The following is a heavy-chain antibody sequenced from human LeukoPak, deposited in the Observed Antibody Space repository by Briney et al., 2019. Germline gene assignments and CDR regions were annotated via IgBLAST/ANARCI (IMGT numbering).Heavy chain of an antibody. CDR1: GFTFSSYW. Sequence: GGSLRLSCAASGFTFSSYWMHWVRQAPGKGLEWVSAISGSGGSTYYADSVKGRFTISRDNSKNTLYLQMNSLRAEDTAVYYCAKDRNSVGSSYNYWGQGTLVTVSS. CDR2: ISGSGGST. D-gene: IGHD6-6*01. J-gene: IGHJ4*02. CDR3: AKDRNSVGSSYNY. V-gene: IGHV3-23*01.